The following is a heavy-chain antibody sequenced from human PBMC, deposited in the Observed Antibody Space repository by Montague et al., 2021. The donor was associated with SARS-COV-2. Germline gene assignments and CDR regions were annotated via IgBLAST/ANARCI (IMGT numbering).Heavy chain of an antibody. CDR2: IYYSGST. Sequence: TLSLTRTVSGRSISSGGYYWSWIRQHPGKGLEWIGYIYYSGSTYYNPSLKSRVTISVDTSKNQFSQKLSSVTAADTAVYYCARARITMIVVVGAFDIWGQGTMVTVSS. V-gene: IGHV4-31*03. D-gene: IGHD3-22*01. CDR1: GRSISSGGYY. J-gene: IGHJ3*02. CDR3: ARARITMIVVVGAFDI.